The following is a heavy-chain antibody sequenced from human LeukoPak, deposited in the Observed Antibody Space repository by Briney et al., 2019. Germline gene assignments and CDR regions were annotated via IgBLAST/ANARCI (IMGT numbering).Heavy chain of an antibody. Sequence: GASVKVSCKASGYTFTSYTIHWVRQAPGQRLEWMGWINTGNGYTKYSQKFQGRVTISRDTSASTVYMELSSLRSEDTAVYYCARDAFGSSRPSEYWGQGTLVTVSS. CDR1: GYTFTSYT. J-gene: IGHJ4*02. V-gene: IGHV1-3*04. D-gene: IGHD2-15*01. CDR3: ARDAFGSSRPSEY. CDR2: INTGNGYT.